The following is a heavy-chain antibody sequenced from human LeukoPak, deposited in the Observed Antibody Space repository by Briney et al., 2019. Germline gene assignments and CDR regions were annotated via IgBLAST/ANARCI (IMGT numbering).Heavy chain of an antibody. J-gene: IGHJ4*02. D-gene: IGHD6-19*01. CDR3: AKDSPIAVADDY. CDR1: GFTFSSDA. V-gene: IGHV3-23*01. Sequence: AGGSLRLSCAASGFTFSSDAMSWVRQAPGKGLEWVSAISGSGGSTYYADSVKGRFTISRDNSKNTLYLQMNRLRAEDTAVYYCAKDSPIAVADDYWGQGTLVTVSS. CDR2: ISGSGGST.